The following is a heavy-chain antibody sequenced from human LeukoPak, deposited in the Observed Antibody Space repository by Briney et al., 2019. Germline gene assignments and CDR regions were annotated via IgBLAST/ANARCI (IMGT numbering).Heavy chain of an antibody. J-gene: IGHJ1*01. CDR1: GGSISSGDYY. CDR3: ARHSSYYYDSSGYLPEYFQH. Sequence: PSQTLSLTCTVSGGSISSGDYYWSWIRQPPGKGLEWIGYIYYSGSTNYNPSLKSRVTISVDTSKNQFSLKLSSVTAADTAVYYCARHSSYYYDSSGYLPEYFQHWGQGTLVTVSS. CDR2: IYYSGST. D-gene: IGHD3-22*01. V-gene: IGHV4-30-4*01.